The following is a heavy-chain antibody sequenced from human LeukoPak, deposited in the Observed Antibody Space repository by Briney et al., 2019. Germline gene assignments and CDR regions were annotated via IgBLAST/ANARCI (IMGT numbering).Heavy chain of an antibody. D-gene: IGHD4-11*01. CDR1: GFTFSFYG. CDR2: ITGSVSGSTTI. Sequence: GGSLRLSCAASGFTFSFYGLSWVRQAPGKGLQWVSYITGSVSGSTTIYYADSVKGRFTVSRDDAKNSLYLQMNSLRADDTAVYFCARVRESSNDEENYFDSWGQGTLVTVSS. CDR3: ARVRESSNDEENYFDS. J-gene: IGHJ4*02. V-gene: IGHV3-48*01.